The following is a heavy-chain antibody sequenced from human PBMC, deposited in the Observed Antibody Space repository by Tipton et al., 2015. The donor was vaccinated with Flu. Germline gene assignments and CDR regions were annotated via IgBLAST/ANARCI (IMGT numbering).Heavy chain of an antibody. CDR3: ARHKAIGESGSYYTGSYYTGFDY. V-gene: IGHV4-39*01. Sequence: GLVKPSETLSLTCTVSGDSISSSRYYWSWIRQPPGKGLECIGNVYYNGDTYYNPSLKSRLTISVDTSRNQFSLKLSSVTAADTAVYYCARHKAIGESGSYYTGSYYTGFDYWGQGTLVTVSS. D-gene: IGHD3-10*01. CDR1: GDSISSSRYY. J-gene: IGHJ4*02. CDR2: VYYNGDT.